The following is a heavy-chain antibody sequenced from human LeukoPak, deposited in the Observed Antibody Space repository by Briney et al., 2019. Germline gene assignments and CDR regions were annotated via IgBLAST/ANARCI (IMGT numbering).Heavy chain of an antibody. Sequence: SVKVSCKASGGTFSSYAISWVRQAPGQGLEWMGRIIPILGIANYAQKFQGRVTITADKSTSTAYMELSSLRSEDTAVYYCASDVPGLGEGAFDIWGQGTMVTVSS. CDR2: IIPILGIA. D-gene: IGHD3-16*01. CDR3: ASDVPGLGEGAFDI. J-gene: IGHJ3*02. CDR1: GGTFSSYA. V-gene: IGHV1-69*04.